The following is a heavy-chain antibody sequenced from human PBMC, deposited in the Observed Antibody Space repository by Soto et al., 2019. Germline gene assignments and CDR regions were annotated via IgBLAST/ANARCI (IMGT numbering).Heavy chain of an antibody. CDR1: VFTFSSYA. Sequence: VGSLRLSCASSVFTFSSYAMSWVRQSPGKWLEWVSAISGSGGSTYYADSVKGRFTISRDNSKNTLYLQMNSLRAEDTAVYYCAKHLKSGPFDYWGQGTLVTVS. CDR2: ISGSGGST. D-gene: IGHD1-26*01. J-gene: IGHJ4*02. CDR3: AKHLKSGPFDY. V-gene: IGHV3-23*01.